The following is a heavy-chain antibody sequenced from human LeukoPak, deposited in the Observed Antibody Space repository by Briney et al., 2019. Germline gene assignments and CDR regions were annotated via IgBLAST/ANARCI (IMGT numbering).Heavy chain of an antibody. D-gene: IGHD6-19*01. CDR1: GFAFSNYG. J-gene: IGHJ4*02. V-gene: IGHV3-23*01. CDR2: ISGSGSST. Sequence: GGSLRLSCAASGFAFSNYGMSWVRQAPGKGLEWVSAISGSGSSTYYADSVKGRFTISRDNSKNTLYLQMNSLRAEDTAVYYCAKWYSSGWYASFDHWGQGTLVTVSS. CDR3: AKWYSSGWYASFDH.